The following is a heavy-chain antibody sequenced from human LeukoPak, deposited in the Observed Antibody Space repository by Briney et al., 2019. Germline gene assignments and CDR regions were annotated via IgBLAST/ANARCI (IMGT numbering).Heavy chain of an antibody. D-gene: IGHD1-26*01. CDR3: ARELKGELRYNWFDP. Sequence: PSETLSLTCTVSGGSINNYYWSWIRQPPGKGLEWIGYIYYSGSTNYNPSLKSRVTISVDTSKNQFSLKLSSVTAADTAVYYCARELKGELRYNWFDPWGQGTLVTVSS. CDR1: GGSINNYY. J-gene: IGHJ5*02. CDR2: IYYSGST. V-gene: IGHV4-59*01.